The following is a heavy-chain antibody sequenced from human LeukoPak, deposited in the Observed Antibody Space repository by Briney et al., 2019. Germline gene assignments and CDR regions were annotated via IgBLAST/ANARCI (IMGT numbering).Heavy chain of an antibody. J-gene: IGHJ4*02. Sequence: SETLSLACAVYGGSFSGYYWSWIRQPPGKGLGWIGEINHSGSTNYNPSLKSRVTISVDTSKNQFSLKLSSVTAADTAVYYCAVGRAVAGTNFDYWGQGTLVTVSS. V-gene: IGHV4-34*01. CDR2: INHSGST. CDR1: GGSFSGYY. D-gene: IGHD6-19*01. CDR3: AVGRAVAGTNFDY.